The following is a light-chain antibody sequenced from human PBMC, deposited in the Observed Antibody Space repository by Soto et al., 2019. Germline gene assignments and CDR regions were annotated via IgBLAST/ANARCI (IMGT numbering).Light chain of an antibody. CDR2: EVS. V-gene: IGLV2-14*01. CDR1: SSDIGNYDY. CDR3: SSYTTTDTLI. Sequence: QSALTQPASVSGSLGQSITISCTGTSSDIGNYDYVSWNQQHPGKAPKLMIYEVSNRPSGVSNRFSGSKSGNTASLTISGLQAEDEADYYCSSYTTTDTLIFGGGTKVTVL. J-gene: IGLJ2*01.